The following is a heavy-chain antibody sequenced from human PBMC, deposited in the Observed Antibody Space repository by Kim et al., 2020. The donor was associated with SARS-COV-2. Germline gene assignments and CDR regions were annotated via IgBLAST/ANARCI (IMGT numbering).Heavy chain of an antibody. CDR1: GFTFSDYW. CDR3: ARSKIVVVTAHHAFDV. D-gene: IGHD2-15*01. V-gene: IGHV3-7*01. Sequence: GGSLRLSCAASGFTFSDYWMNWVRQAPGKGLEWVATIRRDGSEIYYKDSAKRRFTISRDDAKNSLHLQMNSLSAEDTAVYYCARSKIVVVTAHHAFDVWGQGTMVSVSS. CDR2: IRRDGSEI. J-gene: IGHJ3*01.